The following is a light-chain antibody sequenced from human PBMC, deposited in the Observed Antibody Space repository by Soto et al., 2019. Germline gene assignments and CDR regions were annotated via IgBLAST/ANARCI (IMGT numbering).Light chain of an antibody. V-gene: IGKV1-5*01. Sequence: DIQMTQSPPTLSASVGDRVTITCRASQSINRRLAWYQQKLGKAPKLLIYDVSSLESGVPSRFSGSGSGTEFTLAISSLQPDDFATYYCQQYNSYPWTFGQGTKVDIK. J-gene: IGKJ1*01. CDR3: QQYNSYPWT. CDR2: DVS. CDR1: QSINRR.